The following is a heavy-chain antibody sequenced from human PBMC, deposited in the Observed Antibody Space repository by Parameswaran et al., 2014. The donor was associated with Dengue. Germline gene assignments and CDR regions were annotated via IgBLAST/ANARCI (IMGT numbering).Heavy chain of an antibody. V-gene: IGHV4-4*07. J-gene: IGHJ4*02. CDR2: IYTSGST. Sequence: AGGSLRLSCTVSGGSISSYYWSWIRQPAGKGLEWIGRIYTSGSTNYNPSLKSRVTMSVDTSKNQFSLKLSSVTAADTAVYYCASEGSGSSIFSGFDYWGQGTLVTVSS. CDR3: ASEGSGSSIFSGFDY. D-gene: IGHD3-10*01. CDR1: GGSISSYY.